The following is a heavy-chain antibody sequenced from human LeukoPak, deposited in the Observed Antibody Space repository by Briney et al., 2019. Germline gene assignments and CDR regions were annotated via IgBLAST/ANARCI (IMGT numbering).Heavy chain of an antibody. CDR3: ARSPIAAAGPEGAFDI. Sequence: SETLSLTCTVSGGSISSYYWSWIRQPAGKGLEWIGRIYTSGSTNYNPSLKSRVTMSVDTSKNPFSLKLSSVTAADTAVYYCARSPIAAAGPEGAFDIWGQGTMVTVSS. J-gene: IGHJ3*02. CDR1: GGSISSYY. D-gene: IGHD6-13*01. CDR2: IYTSGST. V-gene: IGHV4-4*07.